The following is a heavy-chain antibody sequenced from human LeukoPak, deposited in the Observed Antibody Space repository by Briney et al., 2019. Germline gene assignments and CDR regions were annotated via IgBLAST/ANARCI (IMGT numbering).Heavy chain of an antibody. CDR1: GGTFSSYA. Sequence: ASVKVSCKASGGTFSSYAISWVRQAPGQGLEWMGGIIPIFGTANYAQKFQGRVTITAGESTSTAYMELSSLRSEDTAVYYCAREGRYDFTTSWGQGTLVTVSS. CDR3: AREGRYDFTTS. D-gene: IGHD3-3*01. V-gene: IGHV1-69*01. CDR2: IIPIFGTA. J-gene: IGHJ5*02.